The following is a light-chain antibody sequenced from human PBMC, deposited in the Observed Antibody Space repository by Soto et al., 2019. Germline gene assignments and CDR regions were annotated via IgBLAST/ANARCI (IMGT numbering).Light chain of an antibody. Sequence: QSALTQPASVSGSPGQSITISCTGTSSDVGGYNYVSWYQQHPGKAPKLMIYEVSKRPSGVPDRFSGSKSGNTASLTVSGLHAEDEADYYCSSYAGSNNWNFGTGTKLTVL. J-gene: IGLJ1*01. CDR2: EVS. V-gene: IGLV2-8*01. CDR1: SSDVGGYNY. CDR3: SSYAGSNNWN.